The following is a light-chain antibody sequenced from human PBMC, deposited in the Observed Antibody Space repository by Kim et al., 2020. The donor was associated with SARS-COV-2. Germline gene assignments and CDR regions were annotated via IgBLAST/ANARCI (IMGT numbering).Light chain of an antibody. Sequence: QSALTQPASVSGSPGQSIAISCTGTSSDIGVYNYVSWYQQHPGKAPKLLIYDVSNRPSGVSNRFSGSKSGNTASLTISGLQAEDEADYYCSSYTTISTGIFGGGTQLTVL. CDR1: SSDIGVYNY. CDR2: DVS. J-gene: IGLJ2*01. CDR3: SSYTTISTGI. V-gene: IGLV2-14*03.